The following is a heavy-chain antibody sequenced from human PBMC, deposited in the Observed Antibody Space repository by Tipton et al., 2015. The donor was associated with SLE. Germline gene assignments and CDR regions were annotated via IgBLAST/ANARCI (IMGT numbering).Heavy chain of an antibody. CDR3: ARHFITDGLEWLPAHVDY. CDR2: IYHSGST. J-gene: IGHJ4*02. D-gene: IGHD3-3*01. V-gene: IGHV4-30-2*03. Sequence: TLSLTCAVSGGSISSGGYSWSWIRQPPGKGLEWIGYIYHSGSTYYNPSLKSRVTISVDTSKNQFSLKLSSVTAADTAVYYCARHFITDGLEWLPAHVDYWGRGTLVTVSS. CDR1: GGSISSGGYS.